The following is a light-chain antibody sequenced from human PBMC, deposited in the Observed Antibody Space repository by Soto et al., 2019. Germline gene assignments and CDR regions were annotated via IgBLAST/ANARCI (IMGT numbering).Light chain of an antibody. J-gene: IGKJ5*01. CDR3: QKYNNWPIT. CDR2: GAS. Sequence: EVVLPQSPATLSVSPGDSATLSCRASQNVGSNLAWYQQKPGRAPRLLIYGASTRATGIPARFSGSGSVTEFTLTISSLQSEDFAVYYCQKYNNWPITVGQGTRLEIK. V-gene: IGKV3D-15*01. CDR1: QNVGSN.